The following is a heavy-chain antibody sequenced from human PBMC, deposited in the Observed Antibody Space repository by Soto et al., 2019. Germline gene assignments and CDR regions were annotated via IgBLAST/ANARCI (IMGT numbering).Heavy chain of an antibody. CDR3: AAGGYYDSDHNWFDP. D-gene: IGHD3-22*01. Sequence: TLKVSCKPSRVTFTSSAVLCGRQSRGQRLEWIGLIVVGSGNTNYAQKFQERVTIPRDMSTSTAYMELSSLRSEDTAVYYWAAGGYYDSDHNWFDPWG. CDR2: IVVGSGNT. V-gene: IGHV1-58*01. J-gene: IGHJ5*02. CDR1: RVTFTSSA.